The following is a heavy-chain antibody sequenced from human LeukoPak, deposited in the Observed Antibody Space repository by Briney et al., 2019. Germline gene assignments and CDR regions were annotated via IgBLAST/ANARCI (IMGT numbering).Heavy chain of an antibody. Sequence: SGPTLVKPSETLSLKCTVSGDSINNYYWSWIRQPPGKGQEWIGNIYYSGSTDYNPSLKSRVTLSVNTSKNQFSLTLNYVIAADTAVYYCARVAYGGNWFDPWGQGILVTVSS. CDR2: IYYSGST. J-gene: IGHJ5*01. CDR3: ARVAYGGNWFDP. CDR1: GDSINNYY. D-gene: IGHD2-21*01. V-gene: IGHV4-59*01.